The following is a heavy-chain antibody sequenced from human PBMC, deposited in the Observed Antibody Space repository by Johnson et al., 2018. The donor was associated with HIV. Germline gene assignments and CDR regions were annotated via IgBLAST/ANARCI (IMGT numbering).Heavy chain of an antibody. CDR3: AKALLGYCTGGVCYTRIAAAGDAFDI. CDR2: IGSAGDT. CDR1: GFTFSDYD. J-gene: IGHJ3*02. D-gene: IGHD2-8*02. Sequence: VQLVESGGGVVQPGGSLRLSCAASGFTFSDYDMHWVRQATGEGLEWVSAIGSAGDTYYPAPVKGRFTISRDTSKNTRYLQMNSLRAEDTAVYYCAKALLGYCTGGVCYTRIAAAGDAFDIWGQGTMVTVSS. V-gene: IGHV3-13*01.